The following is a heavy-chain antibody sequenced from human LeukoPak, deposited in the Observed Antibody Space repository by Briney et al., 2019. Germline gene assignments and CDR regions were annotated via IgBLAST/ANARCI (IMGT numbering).Heavy chain of an antibody. V-gene: IGHV4-59*01. J-gene: IGHJ3*02. CDR1: GGSISSYY. D-gene: IGHD3-3*01. CDR2: IYYSGST. Sequence: SETLSPTCTVSGGSISSYYWSWIRQPPGKGLEWIGYIYYSGSTNYNPSLKSRVTISVDTSKNQFSLKLSSVTAADTAVYYCARTRIPNAFDIWGQGTMVTVSS. CDR3: ARTRIPNAFDI.